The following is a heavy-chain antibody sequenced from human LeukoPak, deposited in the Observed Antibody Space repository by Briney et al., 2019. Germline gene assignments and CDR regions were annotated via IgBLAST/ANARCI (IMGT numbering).Heavy chain of an antibody. J-gene: IGHJ4*02. CDR1: GFTFSSYG. CDR3: AKDAVGATAYYFDY. D-gene: IGHD1-26*01. Sequence: GGSLRLSCAASGFTFSSYGMHWVRQAPGKGLEWVAVISYDGSNKYYADSVKGRFTISRDNSKNTLYLQINSLRADDTAVYYCAKDAVGATAYYFDYWGQGTLVTVSS. CDR2: ISYDGSNK. V-gene: IGHV3-30*18.